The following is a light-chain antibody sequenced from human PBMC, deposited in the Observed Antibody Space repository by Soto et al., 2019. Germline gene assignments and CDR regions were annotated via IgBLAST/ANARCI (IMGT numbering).Light chain of an antibody. CDR3: SSYTTSTSYV. J-gene: IGLJ1*01. CDR1: SSDVGGFNY. V-gene: IGLV2-14*01. Sequence: QSVLTQPASLSGSPGQSITISCTGTSSDVGGFNYVSWYQQHPGKAPKLLIFDVYSRPSGISNRFSGSKSGNKASLTISGLQAEDEADYYCSSYTTSTSYVFGAGTKVTVL. CDR2: DVY.